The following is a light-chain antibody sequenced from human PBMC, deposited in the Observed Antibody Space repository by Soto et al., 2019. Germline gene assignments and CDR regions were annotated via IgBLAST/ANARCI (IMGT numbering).Light chain of an antibody. CDR2: KAS. Sequence: DIQMTQSPSTLSGSVGDRVTITCRASQYVGSWLAWYQQKPGKAPKLLIYKASNLQSGVSSRFSGSGSATEFTLTISSLQPDDSATYYCQRYNGTFGQGTRLEIK. V-gene: IGKV1-5*03. CDR3: QRYNGT. J-gene: IGKJ5*01. CDR1: QYVGSW.